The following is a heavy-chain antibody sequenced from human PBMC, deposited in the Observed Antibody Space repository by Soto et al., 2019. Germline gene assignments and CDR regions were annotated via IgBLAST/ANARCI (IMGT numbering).Heavy chain of an antibody. D-gene: IGHD3-3*01. CDR2: IYYSGST. Sequence: SETLSLTCTFSCGSIISYYWSWIRQPPGKGLEWIGYIYYSGSTNYNPSLKSRVTISVDTSKNQFSLKLSSVTAADTAVYYCARDSGDFWSGYHYGMDVWGQGTTVTVSS. CDR3: ARDSGDFWSGYHYGMDV. V-gene: IGHV4-59*01. J-gene: IGHJ6*02. CDR1: CGSIISYY.